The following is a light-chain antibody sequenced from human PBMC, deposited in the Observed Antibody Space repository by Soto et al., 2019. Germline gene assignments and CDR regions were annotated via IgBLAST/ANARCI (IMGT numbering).Light chain of an antibody. CDR1: QNIGSN. V-gene: IGKV3-15*01. J-gene: IGKJ4*01. CDR3: QQYKNWPPLT. CDR2: GAS. Sequence: EIVLTQSPATLSVSPGERVTLSCMASQNIGSNLAWYQQKFGQAPRLLIYGASTRVTGIPARFSGSGSGTEFTLTISSLHSEDFAVYYCQQYKNWPPLTFGGGTKVDIK.